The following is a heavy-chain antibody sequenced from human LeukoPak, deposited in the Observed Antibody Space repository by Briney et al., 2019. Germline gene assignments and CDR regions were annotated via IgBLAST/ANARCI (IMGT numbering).Heavy chain of an antibody. CDR2: ISSSSSTI. V-gene: IGHV3-48*01. D-gene: IGHD3-10*01. Sequence: GGSLRLSCAASGFTFSSHSMNWVRQAPGKGLEWVSYISSSSSTIYYADSVRGRFSISRDNSKNTVYLQMNGLRAEDTAVYYCARGPGSRGIFDYWGQGTLVTVSS. CDR1: GFTFSSHS. J-gene: IGHJ4*02. CDR3: ARGPGSRGIFDY.